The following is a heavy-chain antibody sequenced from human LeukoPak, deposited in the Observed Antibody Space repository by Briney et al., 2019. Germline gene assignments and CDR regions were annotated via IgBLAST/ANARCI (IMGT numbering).Heavy chain of an antibody. CDR1: GGSISSYY. V-gene: IGHV4-59*01. J-gene: IGHJ4*02. D-gene: IGHD1-26*01. CDR2: IYYSGST. Sequence: SETLSLTCTVSGGSISSYYWSWIRQPPGKGLEWIGYIYYSGSTNYNPSLKSRVTISVDTSKNQFSLKLSSVTAADTAVYYCARDLRVGATVHFDYWGQGTLVTVPS. CDR3: ARDLRVGATVHFDY.